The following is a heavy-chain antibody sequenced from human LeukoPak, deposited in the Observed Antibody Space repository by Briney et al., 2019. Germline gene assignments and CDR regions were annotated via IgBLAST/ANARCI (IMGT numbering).Heavy chain of an antibody. D-gene: IGHD6-13*01. CDR1: GFTFSSYA. CDR2: ISGSGVST. J-gene: IGHJ4*02. V-gene: IGHV3-23*01. Sequence: GGSLRLSCAASGFTFSSYAMSWVRQPPGKGLEWVSGISGSGVSTYYADSVKGRFNISRDNSKNMVYLQMNRLRAENSALYYCAKEGYANSWYRFDYWGQGTLVTVSS. CDR3: AKEGYANSWYRFDY.